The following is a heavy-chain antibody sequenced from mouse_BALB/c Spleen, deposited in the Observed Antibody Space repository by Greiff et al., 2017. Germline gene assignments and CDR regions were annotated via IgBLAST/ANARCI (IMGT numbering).Heavy chain of an antibody. J-gene: IGHJ4*01. V-gene: IGHV1-80*01. D-gene: IGHD1-2*01. CDR3: ARITTARDYAMDY. CDR1: GYAFSSYW. Sequence: VHLVESGAELVRPGSSVKISCKASGYAFSSYWMNWVKQRPGQGLEWIGQIYPGDGDTNYNGKFKGKATLTADKSSSTAYMQLSSLTSEDSAVYFCARITTARDYAMDYWGQGTSVTVSS. CDR2: IYPGDGDT.